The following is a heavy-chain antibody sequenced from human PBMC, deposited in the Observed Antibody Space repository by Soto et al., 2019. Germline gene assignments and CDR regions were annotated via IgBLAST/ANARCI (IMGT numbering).Heavy chain of an antibody. D-gene: IGHD1-26*01. Sequence: EVQLVESGGDLVQPGGSLKLSCAASGFTFSGSAMHWVRQASGKGLEWIGRIRSKTNNYATAYAASVKGRFTISRDDSKNTAYLQMNSLKTEDTAVYYCSRLVGATSSFDYWGQGTLVTVSS. CDR3: SRLVGATSSFDY. V-gene: IGHV3-73*02. J-gene: IGHJ4*02. CDR1: GFTFSGSA. CDR2: IRSKTNNYAT.